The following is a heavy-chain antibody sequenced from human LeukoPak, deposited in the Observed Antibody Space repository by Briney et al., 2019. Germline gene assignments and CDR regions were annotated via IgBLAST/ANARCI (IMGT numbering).Heavy chain of an antibody. CDR1: GGSISSYY. CDR3: ARGDYYDSSGYYVEGFDY. D-gene: IGHD3-22*01. Sequence: PSETLSLTCTVSGGSISSYYWSWIRQPPGKGLEWIGYTYYSGSTNYNPSLKSRVTISVDTSKNQFSLKLSSVTAADTAVYYCARGDYYDSSGYYVEGFDYWGQGTLVTVSS. J-gene: IGHJ4*02. V-gene: IGHV4-59*01. CDR2: TYYSGST.